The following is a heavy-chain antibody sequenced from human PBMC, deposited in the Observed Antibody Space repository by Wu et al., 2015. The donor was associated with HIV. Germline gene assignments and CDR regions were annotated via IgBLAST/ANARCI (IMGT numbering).Heavy chain of an antibody. Sequence: QVQLVQSGAEVKKPGSSVKVSCKASGGTFSSYAINWVRQAPGQGLEWMGRIIPIFTTANYAQKFQGRVTITADESTSTAYMELSSLRSEDTAVYYCAREGGYQAAMVYFDLWGRGTWSLSPQ. V-gene: IGHV1-69*13. CDR1: GGTFSSYA. D-gene: IGHD2-2*01. CDR3: AREGGYQAAMVYFDL. J-gene: IGHJ2*01. CDR2: IIPIFTTA.